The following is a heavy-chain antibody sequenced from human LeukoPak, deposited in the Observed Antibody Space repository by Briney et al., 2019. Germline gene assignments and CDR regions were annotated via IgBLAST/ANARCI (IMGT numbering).Heavy chain of an antibody. Sequence: GGSLRLSCAASGFTFDDYAMHWVRQAPGKGLEWVSGISWNSGSIGYVDSVKGRFTTSRDNSKSTVYLQMNSLRVEDTAIYYCARDWGRGTSGSGWYNWFDPWGQGTLVTVSS. CDR2: ISWNSGSI. D-gene: IGHD6-19*01. J-gene: IGHJ5*02. CDR3: ARDWGRGTSGSGWYNWFDP. V-gene: IGHV3-9*01. CDR1: GFTFDDYA.